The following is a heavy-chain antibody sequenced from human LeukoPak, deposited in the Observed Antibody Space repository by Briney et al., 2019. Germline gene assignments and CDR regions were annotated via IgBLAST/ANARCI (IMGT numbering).Heavy chain of an antibody. D-gene: IGHD6-13*01. V-gene: IGHV1-2*02. CDR2: INPDSGGT. CDR3: ARGGEQLVGNY. J-gene: IGHJ4*02. Sequence: ASVKVSCKTSGYTFTDYYMHWVRQAPGQGLEWMGWINPDSGGTSYAQKFQGRVTMTRDTSISTAYMELSRLRFDDTAVYYCARGGEQLVGNYWGQGTLVTVSS. CDR1: GYTFTDYY.